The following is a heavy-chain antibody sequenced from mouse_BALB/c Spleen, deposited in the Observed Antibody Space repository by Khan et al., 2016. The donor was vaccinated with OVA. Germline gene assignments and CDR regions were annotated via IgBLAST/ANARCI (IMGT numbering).Heavy chain of an antibody. CDR1: GFTFNSYG. CDR3: ATSYFYGYYFDY. CDR2: ISGDSNTI. Sequence: EVELVESGGGLVQPGGSRKLSCAASGFTFNSYGMHWVRQAPEKGLEWVAYISGDSNTIYYADTVKGRSTISRDNTKNTLFLQMTSLMSEDTVMYYCATSYFYGYYFDYWGQGTTLTVS. J-gene: IGHJ2*01. V-gene: IGHV5-17*02. D-gene: IGHD1-1*01.